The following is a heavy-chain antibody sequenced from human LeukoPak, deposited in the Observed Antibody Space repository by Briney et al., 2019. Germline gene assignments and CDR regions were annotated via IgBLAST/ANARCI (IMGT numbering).Heavy chain of an antibody. V-gene: IGHV4-59*01. CDR1: GCSISCYY. J-gene: IGHJ4*02. CDR2: IYYSGST. Sequence: SETLSLTCTVSGCSISCYYWSWHRQPPGQGLVGIGYIYYSGSTNYNPSLKSRVTISVDTSKNQFSLKLSSVTAADTAVYYCSRGAIDYYYGSGSFPHFDYWGQGTLVTVSS. D-gene: IGHD3-10*01. CDR3: SRGAIDYYYGSGSFPHFDY.